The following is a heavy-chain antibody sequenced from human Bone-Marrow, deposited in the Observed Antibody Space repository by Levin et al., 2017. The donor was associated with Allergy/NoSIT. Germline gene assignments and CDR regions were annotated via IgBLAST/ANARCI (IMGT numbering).Heavy chain of an antibody. CDR2: IYHSGST. CDR1: GGSISSSNW. CDR3: ARVNPMVRGVIDY. Sequence: KTSETLSLTCAVSGGSISSSNWWSWVRQPPGKGLEWIGEIYHSGSTNYNPSLKSRVTISVDKSKNQFSLKLSSVTAADTAVYYCARVNPMVRGVIDYWGQGTLVTVSS. D-gene: IGHD3-10*01. J-gene: IGHJ4*02. V-gene: IGHV4-4*02.